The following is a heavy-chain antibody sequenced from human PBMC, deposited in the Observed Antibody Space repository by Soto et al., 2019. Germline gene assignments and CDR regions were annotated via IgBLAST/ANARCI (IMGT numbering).Heavy chain of an antibody. V-gene: IGHV5-10-1*01. Sequence: LKISCKGSGYSFTSYWISWVRQMPGKGLEWMGRIDPSDSYTNYSPSFQGHVTISADKSISTAYLQWSSLKASDTAMYYCARLWGIAARRGWFDPWGQGTLVTVSS. CDR1: GYSFTSYW. CDR3: ARLWGIAARRGWFDP. CDR2: IDPSDSYT. D-gene: IGHD6-6*01. J-gene: IGHJ5*02.